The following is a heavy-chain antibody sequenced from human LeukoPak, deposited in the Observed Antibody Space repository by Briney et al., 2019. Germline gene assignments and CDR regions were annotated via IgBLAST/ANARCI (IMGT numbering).Heavy chain of an antibody. D-gene: IGHD5-18*01. CDR3: ARYVDTAMVLDNWFDP. CDR2: INPNSGGT. Sequence: ASVKVSCKASGYTFTGYYMHWVRQAPGQGLEWMGRINPNSGGTNYAQKFQGRVIMTRDTSISTAYMELSRLRSDDTAVYYCARYVDTAMVLDNWFDPWGQGTLVTVSS. V-gene: IGHV1-2*06. J-gene: IGHJ5*02. CDR1: GYTFTGYY.